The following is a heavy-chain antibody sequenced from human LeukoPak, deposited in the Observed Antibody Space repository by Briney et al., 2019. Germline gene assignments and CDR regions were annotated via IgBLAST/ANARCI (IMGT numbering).Heavy chain of an antibody. Sequence: PSETLSLTCAVYGGSFSGYYWSWIRQPPGKGLEWIGEINHSGSTNYNPSLKSRVTISVDKSKNQFSLKMTSVTAADTAVYYCVRHHYYDSSGYPDYWGQGTLVTVSS. CDR2: INHSGST. CDR1: GGSFSGYY. CDR3: VRHHYYDSSGYPDY. J-gene: IGHJ4*02. D-gene: IGHD3-22*01. V-gene: IGHV4-34*01.